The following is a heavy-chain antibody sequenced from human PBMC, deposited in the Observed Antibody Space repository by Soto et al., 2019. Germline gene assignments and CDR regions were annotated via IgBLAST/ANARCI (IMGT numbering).Heavy chain of an antibody. CDR1: GFTFGTYA. CDR3: AIAFCTNGVCYYFFDY. V-gene: IGHV3-33*01. CDR2: IYYDGSNR. J-gene: IGHJ4*01. D-gene: IGHD2-8*01. Sequence: PGGSLRLSCAASGFTFGTYAMHWVRQAPGKGPEWVAVIYYDGSNRYYGDAVKGRFTISRDNSKSTLYLLMSSLRAEDMAVYYCAIAFCTNGVCYYFFDYWGHGTLVTVSS.